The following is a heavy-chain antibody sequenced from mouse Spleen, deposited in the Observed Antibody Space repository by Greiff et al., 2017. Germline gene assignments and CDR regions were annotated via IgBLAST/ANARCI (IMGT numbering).Heavy chain of an antibody. V-gene: IGHV1-15*01. CDR1: GYTFTDYE. J-gene: IGHJ2*01. CDR2: IDPETGGT. D-gene: IGHD1-1*01. CDR3: TRYQLLRSQPYFDY. Sequence: QVQLQQSGAELVRPGASVTLSCKASGYTFTDYEMHWVKQTPVHGLEWIGAIDPETGGTAYNQKFKGKAILTADKSSSTAYMELRSLTSEDSAVYYCTRYQLLRSQPYFDYWGQGTTLTVSS.